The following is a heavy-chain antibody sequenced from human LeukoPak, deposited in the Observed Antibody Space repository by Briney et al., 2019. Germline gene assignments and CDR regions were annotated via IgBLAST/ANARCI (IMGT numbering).Heavy chain of an antibody. V-gene: IGHV1-69*13. CDR3: ARATEVTTGPHYYYMDV. CDR2: IIPIFGTA. CDR1: GGTFSSYA. J-gene: IGHJ6*03. Sequence: ASVKVSCKASGGTFSSYAISWVRQAPGQGLEWMGGIIPIFGTANYAQKFQGRVTITADESTSTAYMELSSLRSEDTAVYYCARATEVTTGPHYYYMDVWGKGTTVTVSS. D-gene: IGHD4-11*01.